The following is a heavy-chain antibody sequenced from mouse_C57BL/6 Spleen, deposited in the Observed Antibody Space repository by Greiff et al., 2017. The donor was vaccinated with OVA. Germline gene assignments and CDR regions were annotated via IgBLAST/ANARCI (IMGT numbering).Heavy chain of an antibody. D-gene: IGHD1-1*01. CDR1: GYTFTDYY. CDR3: ATTVVATRGYFDV. CDR2: IGPGSGST. Sequence: VQLQQSGAELVKPGASVKISCKASGYTFTDYYINWVKQRPGQGLEWIGKIGPGSGSTYYNEKFKGKATLTADKSSSTAYMQLSSLTSEDSAVYCCATTVVATRGYFDVWGTGTTVTVSS. V-gene: IGHV1-77*01. J-gene: IGHJ1*03.